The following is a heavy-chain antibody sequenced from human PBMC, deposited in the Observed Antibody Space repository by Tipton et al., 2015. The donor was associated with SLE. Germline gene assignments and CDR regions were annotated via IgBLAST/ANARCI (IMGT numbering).Heavy chain of an antibody. CDR2: ISSSGSTI. Sequence: SLRLSCAASGFTFSSYEMNWVRQAPGKGLEWVSYISSSGSTIYYADSVKGRFTISRDNAKNSLYLQMNSLRAEDTAVYYCVPREAVALSWGQGTLVTVSS. D-gene: IGHD6-19*01. CDR3: VPREAVALS. J-gene: IGHJ5*02. V-gene: IGHV3-48*03. CDR1: GFTFSSYE.